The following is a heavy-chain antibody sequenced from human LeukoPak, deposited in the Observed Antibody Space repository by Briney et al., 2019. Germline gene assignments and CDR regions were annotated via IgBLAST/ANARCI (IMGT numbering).Heavy chain of an antibody. CDR2: FDPEDGET. J-gene: IGHJ4*02. V-gene: IGHV1-24*01. CDR3: ATAIMGSMGYYFDY. CDR1: GYTLTELS. Sequence: ASVKVSCKVSGYTLTELSMHWVRQAPGKGLEWMGGFDPEDGETIYAQKFQGRVTMTEDTSTDTAYMELSSPRSEDTAVYYCATAIMGSMGYYFDYWGQGTLVTVSS. D-gene: IGHD2-8*01.